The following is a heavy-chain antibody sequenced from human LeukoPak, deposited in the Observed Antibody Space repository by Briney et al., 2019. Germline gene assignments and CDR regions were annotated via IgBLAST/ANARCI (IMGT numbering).Heavy chain of an antibody. V-gene: IGHV4-34*01. CDR2: INHSGST. J-gene: IGHJ4*02. CDR1: GGSFSGYY. D-gene: IGHD6-13*01. CDR3: ARGHSSSWYYFDY. Sequence: SETLSLTCAVYGGSFSGYYWSWIRQPPGKGLEWIGEINHSGSTNYNPSLKSRVTISVDTSKNQFSLKLSSVTAADTTVYYCARGHSSSWYYFDYWGQGTLVTVSS.